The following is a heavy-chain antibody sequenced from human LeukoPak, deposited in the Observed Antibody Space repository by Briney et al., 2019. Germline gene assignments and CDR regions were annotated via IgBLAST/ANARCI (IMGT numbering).Heavy chain of an antibody. V-gene: IGHV6-1*01. CDR1: GDSFSSKNAA. D-gene: IGHD6-19*01. CDR3: ARALPDSSGWYERYYFDY. J-gene: IGHJ4*02. CDR2: TYFRSNWYH. Sequence: SQTLSLTCAISGDSFSSKNAAWNWLRQTPSRGLEWLGRTYFRSNWYHDYAVSVKSPITIKADTSKNQFSLQLKSVTPEDTAMYYCARALPDSSGWYERYYFDYWGQGTLVTVSS.